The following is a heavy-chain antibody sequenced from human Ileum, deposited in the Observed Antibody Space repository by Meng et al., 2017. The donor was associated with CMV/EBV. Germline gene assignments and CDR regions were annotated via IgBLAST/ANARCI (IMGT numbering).Heavy chain of an antibody. CDR3: ARWLGSTSWVDP. J-gene: IGHJ5*02. D-gene: IGHD2-2*01. Sequence: VSGGSVRSCTSYWSWIRQPPGKGLEWIASMYYSGSTNNNPSLKSRVTISVDTSKNQFSMKLTSVTAADTAVYYCARWLGSTSWVDPWGQGTLVTVSS. CDR2: MYYSGST. CDR1: GGSVRSCTSY. V-gene: IGHV4-61*01.